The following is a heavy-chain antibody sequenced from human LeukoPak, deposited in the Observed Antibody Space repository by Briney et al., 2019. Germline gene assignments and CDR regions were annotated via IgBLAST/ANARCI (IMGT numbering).Heavy chain of an antibody. J-gene: IGHJ4*02. D-gene: IGHD1-26*01. CDR1: GFTFSDYW. CDR3: ARDKIVGATKNDY. V-gene: IGHV3-7*03. Sequence: GGSLRLSCAASGFTFSDYWMSWVRQAPGKRLEWVANIKQDGGEKYYVDSVKGRFTISRDNAQNSLYLHMNSLRAEDTAVYYCARDKIVGATKNDYWGQGILVTVSS. CDR2: IKQDGGEK.